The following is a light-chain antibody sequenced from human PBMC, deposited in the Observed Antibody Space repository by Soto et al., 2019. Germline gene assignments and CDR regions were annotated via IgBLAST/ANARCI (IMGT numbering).Light chain of an antibody. CDR2: DVS. J-gene: IGLJ1*01. CDR3: CSYAGDYTHV. CDR1: SSNVGGFNY. V-gene: IGLV2-11*01. Sequence: QSALTQPRSVSGSPGQSVTISCTGTSSNVGGFNYVSWFQQHPGKAPKLMIYDVSKRPSGVPDRFSGTKSVNSASLTISGLQAEDEADYYCCSYAGDYTHVFGAGTKLTVL.